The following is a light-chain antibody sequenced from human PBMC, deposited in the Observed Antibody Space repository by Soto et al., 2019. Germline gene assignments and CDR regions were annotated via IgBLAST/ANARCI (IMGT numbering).Light chain of an antibody. V-gene: IGKV3-20*01. Sequence: EIVLTQSPGTLSLSPGDRVTLSCRASQSVSSDYLAWFQQKPGQAPRLLIYDASRRATGIPDRFSGSGSGTDFTLTITRLEPEDFATYYCQQYKDYPWTFGQGTKVEIK. CDR2: DAS. CDR3: QQYKDYPWT. J-gene: IGKJ1*01. CDR1: QSVSSDY.